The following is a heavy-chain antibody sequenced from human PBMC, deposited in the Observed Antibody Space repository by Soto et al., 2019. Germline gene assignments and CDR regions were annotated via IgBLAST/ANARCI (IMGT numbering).Heavy chain of an antibody. CDR3: ARGGPPIDY. V-gene: IGHV1-3*05. CDR2: INAGNGNT. CDR1: GYTFSSYA. J-gene: IGHJ4*02. Sequence: QVQLVQSGAEEKKPGASVKVSCKASGYTFSSYALDWVRQAPGQRLEWMGWINAGNGNTKYSQKFQGRVTITRDTSASTAYKELTSLISEDTAVYYCARGGPPIDYWGQGALVTVSS. D-gene: IGHD3-10*01.